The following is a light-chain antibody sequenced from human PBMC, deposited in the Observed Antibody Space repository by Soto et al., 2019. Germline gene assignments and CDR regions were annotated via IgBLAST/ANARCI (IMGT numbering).Light chain of an antibody. CDR2: EVS. V-gene: IGLV2-23*02. J-gene: IGLJ2*01. Sequence: QSALTQPASVSGPPGQSITISCTGTSSDVGSYNLVSWYQQHPGKAPKLMIYEVSKRPSGVSNRFSASKSGNTASLTISGLQAEDEADYYCYSYAGSSTVLFGGGTKLTVL. CDR3: YSYAGSSTVL. CDR1: SSDVGSYNL.